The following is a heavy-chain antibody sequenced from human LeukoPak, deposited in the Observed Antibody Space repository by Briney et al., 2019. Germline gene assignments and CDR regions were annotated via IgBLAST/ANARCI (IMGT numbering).Heavy chain of an antibody. CDR2: IYYTGSS. D-gene: IGHD2-21*02. J-gene: IGHJ3*01. CDR1: GGSISTYY. CDR3: VRRVVVVTADDKSDAFDV. V-gene: IGHV4-59*01. Sequence: PSETLSLTCTVSGGSISTYYWSWIRQPPGEGLEWIGYIYYTGSSNYNPSLRSRVAISLDTSKNQFSPKLSSVTAADTAVYYCVRRVVVVTADDKSDAFDVWGQGTVVTVSS.